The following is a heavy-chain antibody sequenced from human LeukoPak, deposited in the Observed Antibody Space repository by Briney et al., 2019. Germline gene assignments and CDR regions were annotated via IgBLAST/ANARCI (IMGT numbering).Heavy chain of an antibody. CDR2: IYYSGST. D-gene: IGHD3-10*01. V-gene: IGHV4-39*01. Sequence: SETLSLTCTVSGGXISSSSYYWGWIRQPPGKGLEWIGIIYYSGSTYYNTSLKSRLTISVDTSENQFSLKVSSVTAADTAVYYCARHRAGGSGMAVDYWGQGTLVTVSS. J-gene: IGHJ4*02. CDR1: GGXISSSSYY. CDR3: ARHRAGGSGMAVDY.